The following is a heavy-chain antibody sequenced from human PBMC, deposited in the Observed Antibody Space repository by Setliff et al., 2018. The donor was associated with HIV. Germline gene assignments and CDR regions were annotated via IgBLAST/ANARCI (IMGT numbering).Heavy chain of an antibody. D-gene: IGHD3-9*01. V-gene: IGHV3-21*01. CDR2: ISSSSYYI. CDR3: ASDPPYDILTGYYGDAFDI. CDR1: GFTFSSYT. Sequence: PGGSLRLSCAASGFTFSSYTMNWVRQAPGKGLEWVSSISSSSYYIYYADSVKGRFTISRDNAKNSLFLQMNSLRAEDTAVYYCASDPPYDILTGYYGDAFDIWGQGTMVTVS. J-gene: IGHJ3*02.